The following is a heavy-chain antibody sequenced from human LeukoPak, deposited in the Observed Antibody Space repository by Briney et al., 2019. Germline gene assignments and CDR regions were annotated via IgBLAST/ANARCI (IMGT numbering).Heavy chain of an antibody. CDR1: GGSISSYY. V-gene: IGHV4-4*07. Sequence: SETLSLTCTVSGGSISSYYWSWIRQPAGKGLEWIGRIYTSESTNYNPSLKSRVTMSVDTSKNQFSLKLSSVTAADTAVYYCAGSSITMVSRDWYFDLWGRGTLVTVSS. CDR3: AGSSITMVSRDWYFDL. CDR2: IYTSEST. D-gene: IGHD3-10*01. J-gene: IGHJ2*01.